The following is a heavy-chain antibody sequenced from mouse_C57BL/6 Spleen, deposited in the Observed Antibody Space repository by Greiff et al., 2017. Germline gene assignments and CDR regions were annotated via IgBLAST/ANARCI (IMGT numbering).Heavy chain of an antibody. Sequence: VMLVESGPGLVQPSQSLSITCTVSGFSLTSYGVHWVRQSPGKGLEWLGVIWRGGSTDYNAAFMSRLSITKDNSKSQVFFKMNSLQADDTAIYYCAKKNYYGSSWYFDVWGTGTTVTVSS. CDR2: IWRGGST. CDR3: AKKNYYGSSWYFDV. J-gene: IGHJ1*03. V-gene: IGHV2-5*01. CDR1: GFSLTSYG. D-gene: IGHD1-1*01.